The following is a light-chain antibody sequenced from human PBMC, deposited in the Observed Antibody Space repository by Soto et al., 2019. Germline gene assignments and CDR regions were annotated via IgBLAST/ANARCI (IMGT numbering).Light chain of an antibody. CDR1: QSISSE. CDR2: SES. V-gene: IGKV3-15*01. Sequence: EIVMPQSPATLSVSPGERATLSCRASQSISSELAWYQQKPGQPPKLLINSESTRATGVPARVTGSGSGSEFTLTISGLQSEDFALYYCQQGHNWPLTFGKGTRLEI. CDR3: QQGHNWPLT. J-gene: IGKJ2*01.